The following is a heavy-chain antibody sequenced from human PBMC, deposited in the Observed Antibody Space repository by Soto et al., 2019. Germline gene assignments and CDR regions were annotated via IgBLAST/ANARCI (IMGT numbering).Heavy chain of an antibody. CDR3: AMGSAARPGYYYYYGMDV. Sequence: GASVKVSCKVSGYTLTELSIHWVRQAPGKGLEWMGGFDPEDGETIYAQKFQGRVTMTEDTSTDTAYMELSSLRSEDTAVYYCAMGSAARPGYYYYYGMDVWGQGTTVTVSS. CDR2: FDPEDGET. J-gene: IGHJ6*02. CDR1: GYTLTELS. V-gene: IGHV1-24*01. D-gene: IGHD6-6*01.